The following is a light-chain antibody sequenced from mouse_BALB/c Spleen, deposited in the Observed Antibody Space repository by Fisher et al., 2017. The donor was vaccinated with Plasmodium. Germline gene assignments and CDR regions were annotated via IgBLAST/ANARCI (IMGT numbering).Light chain of an antibody. V-gene: IGKV5-43*01. CDR2: YSS. CDR1: QSISNH. CDR3: FQGSHAPPT. J-gene: IGKJ1*01. Sequence: DIVLTQSTATLSVTPGDSVSLSCRASQSISNHLHWYQQKSHESPRLLIKYSSQSISGIPSRFSGSGSGTDFTLKISRVEAEDLGVYYCFQGSHAPPTFGGGTKLEIK.